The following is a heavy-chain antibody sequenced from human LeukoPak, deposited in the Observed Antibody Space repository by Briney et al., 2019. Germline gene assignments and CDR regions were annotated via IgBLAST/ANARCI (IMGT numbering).Heavy chain of an antibody. CDR1: GGSFSGYY. CDR2: INHSGST. V-gene: IGHV4-34*01. CDR3: TIRRYYYYGVDV. Sequence: PSETLSLTCAVYGGSFSGYYWSWIRQPPGKGLEWIGEINHSGSTNYNPSLKSRVTISVDTSKNQFSLKLSSVTAADTAVYYCTIRRYYYYGVDVWGQGTTVTVSS. J-gene: IGHJ6*02.